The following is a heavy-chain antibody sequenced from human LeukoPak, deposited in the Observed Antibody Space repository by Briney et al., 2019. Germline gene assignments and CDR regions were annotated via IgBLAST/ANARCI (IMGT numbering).Heavy chain of an antibody. V-gene: IGHV3-74*01. D-gene: IGHD6-19*01. CDR2: INNDGSNT. Sequence: HPGGSLRLSCAASGFTFITYWMHWVRQAPGKGLXXXXRINNDGSNTNYADSVKGRFTISRDNAKNTLYLQMNSLRAEDTAVYYCARPSVAGPYFDFWGQGTLVTVSS. CDR1: GFTFITYW. CDR3: ARPSVAGPYFDF. J-gene: IGHJ4*02.